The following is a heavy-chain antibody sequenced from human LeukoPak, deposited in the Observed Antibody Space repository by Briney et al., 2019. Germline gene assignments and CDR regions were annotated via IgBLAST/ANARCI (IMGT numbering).Heavy chain of an antibody. CDR3: AKVKGRGYSYGPIDC. J-gene: IGHJ4*02. D-gene: IGHD5-18*01. CDR2: ISWNSNNI. Sequence: PGRSLRLSCAASGFTFDDYAMHWVRQAPGKGLEWVSGISWNSNNIGYADSVKGRFTISRDNAKNSLYLQMNSLRAEDTALYYCAKVKGRGYSYGPIDCWGQGTLVTVSS. CDR1: GFTFDDYA. V-gene: IGHV3-9*01.